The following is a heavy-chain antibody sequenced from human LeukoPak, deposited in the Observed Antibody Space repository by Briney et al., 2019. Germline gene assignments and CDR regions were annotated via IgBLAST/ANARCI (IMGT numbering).Heavy chain of an antibody. CDR1: GGTFRRHA. V-gene: IGHV1-69*13. D-gene: IGHD4-17*01. J-gene: IGHJ4*02. CDR3: ATRDADYEYYFDY. Sequence: GASVKVSCKASGGTFRRHAISWVRQAPGQGLEWMGGIIPNFGTPHLAQNFQDRVTITADESTSTVYMEMRSLTSEDTAIFYCATRDADYEYYFDYWGQGTLVTVSS. CDR2: IIPNFGTP.